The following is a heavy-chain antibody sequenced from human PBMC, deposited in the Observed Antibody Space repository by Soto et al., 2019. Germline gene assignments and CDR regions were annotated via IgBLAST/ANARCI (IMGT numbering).Heavy chain of an antibody. D-gene: IGHD5-12*01. J-gene: IGHJ4*02. CDR3: AKGDIAATVDY. Sequence: LRLSCAASGFNFETYGMHWVRQAPDKGLEWVAVISYDGSNKYYADSVKGRFTISRDNSKNTVYLQINSLRAEDTAVYFCAKGDIAATVDYWGQGTLVTVSS. CDR1: GFNFETYG. CDR2: ISYDGSNK. V-gene: IGHV3-30*18.